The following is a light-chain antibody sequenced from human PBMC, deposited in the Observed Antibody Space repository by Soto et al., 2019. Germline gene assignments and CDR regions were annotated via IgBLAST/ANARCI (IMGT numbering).Light chain of an antibody. J-gene: IGKJ3*01. CDR1: QRVNSNY. Sequence: ALRQSPGTMSLSPGERAALSCRASQRVNSNYFAWYQQKPGQAPRLLVFGASTRATGIPDRFSGSGSGTDFILTISRVEPEDFAVYYCQQYTASSGIFTFGPGTRVDIK. V-gene: IGKV3-20*01. CDR2: GAS. CDR3: QQYTASSGIFT.